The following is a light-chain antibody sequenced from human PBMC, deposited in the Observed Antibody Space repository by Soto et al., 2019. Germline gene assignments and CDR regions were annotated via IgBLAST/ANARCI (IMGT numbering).Light chain of an antibody. V-gene: IGKV4-1*01. CDR3: QQYYTTPLLT. Sequence: DIVMTQSPDSLSVSLGERATINCKSSQSVLYSSKNKNYLAWYQQKPGQPPKLLIYWASTRESGVPDRFSGSGSGKDFTLTISSLQAEDVAVYYCQQYYTTPLLTFGGGTKVEI. CDR1: QSVLYSSKNKNY. CDR2: WAS. J-gene: IGKJ4*01.